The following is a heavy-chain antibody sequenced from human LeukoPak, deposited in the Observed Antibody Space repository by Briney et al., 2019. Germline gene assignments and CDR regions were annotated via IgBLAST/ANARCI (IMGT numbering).Heavy chain of an antibody. CDR2: INHSGST. V-gene: IGHV4-34*01. CDR3: ARGFSCYGSGSYYRFNWFDP. Sequence: SETLSLTCAVYGGSFSGYYWSWIRQPPGKGLEWIGEINHSGSTNYSPSLKSRVTISVDTSKNQFSLKLSSVTAADTAVYYCARGFSCYGSGSYYRFNWFDPWGQGTLVTVSS. J-gene: IGHJ5*02. D-gene: IGHD3-10*01. CDR1: GGSFSGYY.